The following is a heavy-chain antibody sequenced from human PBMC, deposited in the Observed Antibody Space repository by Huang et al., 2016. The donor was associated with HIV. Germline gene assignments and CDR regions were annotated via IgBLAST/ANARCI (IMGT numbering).Heavy chain of an antibody. CDR2: VNDGGDI. V-gene: IGHV4-34*01. D-gene: IGHD3-10*01. CDR3: ARRFRVAATRKWFDP. Sequence: QVQLQQWGAGLLKPSETLALTCAVYGESLGTYYWAWIRRPPGTGLQWIGEVNDGGDINYNPALESRVTISVDTCRNQVSLTLTSMTAADTATYYCARRFRVAATRKWFDPWGQGTLVIISS. J-gene: IGHJ5*02. CDR1: GESLGTYY.